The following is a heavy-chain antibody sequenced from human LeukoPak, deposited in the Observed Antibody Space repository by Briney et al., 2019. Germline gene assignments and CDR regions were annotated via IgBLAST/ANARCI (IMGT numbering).Heavy chain of an antibody. D-gene: IGHD3-10*01. CDR2: IYPGDSET. CDR3: TRLRWFGDHYYYMDV. CDR1: GYRFISYW. J-gene: IGHJ6*03. V-gene: IGHV5-51*01. Sequence: GESLKISCNGSGYRFISYWIAWVRQVPGKGLEYMGIIYPGDSETRYSPSFQGQVTISADKSSSSAYLQWSSLKASDTAVYYCTRLRWFGDHYYYMDVWGKGTTVTVSS.